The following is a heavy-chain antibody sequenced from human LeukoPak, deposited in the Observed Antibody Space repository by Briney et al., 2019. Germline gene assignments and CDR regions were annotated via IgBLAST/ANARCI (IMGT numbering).Heavy chain of an antibody. V-gene: IGHV3-74*01. D-gene: IGHD6-19*01. CDR2: INTDGSST. J-gene: IGHJ4*02. Sequence: PGGSLRLSCSASGFTLSSYWMHWVRQAPGKGLVWVSRINTDGSSTNYADSVKGRFTVSRDNAKNTLYLQMNSLRAEDTAVYYCARILDSAWGELGYWGQGTLVTVSS. CDR1: GFTLSSYW. CDR3: ARILDSAWGELGY.